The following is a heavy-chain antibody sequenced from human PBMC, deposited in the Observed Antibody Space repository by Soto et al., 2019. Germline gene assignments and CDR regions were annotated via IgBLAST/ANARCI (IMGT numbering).Heavy chain of an antibody. J-gene: IGHJ6*03. CDR2: ISWNSGSI. CDR1: GFTFDDYA. Sequence: GGSLRLSCAASGFTFDDYAMHWVRQAPGKGLEWVSGISWNSGSIGYADSVKGRFTISRDNAKNSLYLQMNSLRAEDTALYYCALKTGDGYMDVWGKGTTVTVSS. V-gene: IGHV3-9*01. D-gene: IGHD3-16*01. CDR3: ALKTGDGYMDV.